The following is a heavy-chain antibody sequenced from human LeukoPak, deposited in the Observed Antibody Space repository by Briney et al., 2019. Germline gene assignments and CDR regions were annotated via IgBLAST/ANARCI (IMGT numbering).Heavy chain of an antibody. J-gene: IGHJ4*02. CDR3: ARRPYGSGRPADY. Sequence: ASVKVSCKTSGYIFANFGIVWVRQAPGRGLEWVGWTSTNSENTRSAQNLKDRVTLTTDTATGTAYMDLRNLRSDDTATYFCARRPYGSGRPADYWGRGTLVIVSA. CDR2: TSTNSENT. D-gene: IGHD3-10*01. V-gene: IGHV1-18*01. CDR1: GYIFANFG.